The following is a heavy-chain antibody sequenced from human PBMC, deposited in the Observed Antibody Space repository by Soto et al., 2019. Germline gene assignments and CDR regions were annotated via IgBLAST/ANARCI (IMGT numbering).Heavy chain of an antibody. D-gene: IGHD6-13*01. CDR3: AKDKGGSSWPWYFDL. CDR2: ISWDGGST. CDR1: GFTFDDYT. J-gene: IGHJ2*01. V-gene: IGHV3-43*01. Sequence: GGSLRLSCAASGFTFDDYTMHWVRQAPGKGLEWVSLISWDGGSTYYADFVKGRFTISRDNSKNSLYLQMNSLRTEDTALYYCAKDKGGSSWPWYFDLWGRGTLVTVSS.